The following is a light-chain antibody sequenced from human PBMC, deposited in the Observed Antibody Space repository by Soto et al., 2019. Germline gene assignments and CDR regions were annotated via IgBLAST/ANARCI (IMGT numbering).Light chain of an antibody. J-gene: IGLJ2*01. V-gene: IGLV2-14*01. CDR3: ISYTSSSTLVV. CDR1: SSDVGGYNY. CDR2: DVN. Sequence: QSALTQPASVSGSPGQSITISCTGTSSDVGGYNYVSWYQQHPGKAPNLMIYDVNNRPSGVSNRFSGSKSGNTASLTIAGLQAEDEADYYCISYTSSSTLVVFGGGTKLTVL.